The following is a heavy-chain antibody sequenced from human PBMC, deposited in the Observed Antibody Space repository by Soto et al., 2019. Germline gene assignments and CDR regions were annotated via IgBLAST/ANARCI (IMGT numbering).Heavy chain of an antibody. V-gene: IGHV3-30-3*01. CDR2: ISYDGSNK. CDR3: ARDPKRGTRTLKGASSWFDP. D-gene: IGHD1-1*01. Sequence: PGGSLRLSCAASGYTFSSYAMHWVRQAPGKGLEWVAVISYDGSNKYYADSVKGRFTISRDNSKNTLHLQMNSLRAEDTAVYYCARDPKRGTRTLKGASSWFDPWGQGTLVTVSS. CDR1: GYTFSSYA. J-gene: IGHJ5*02.